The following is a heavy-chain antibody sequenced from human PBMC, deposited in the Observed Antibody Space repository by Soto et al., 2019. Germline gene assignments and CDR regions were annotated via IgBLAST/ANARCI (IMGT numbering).Heavy chain of an antibody. Sequence: ASVKVSCKTSGFTFTNSAVQWVRQARGQRLEWIGWIIVASGRTNYAREVQERVTISWDTSTSTAYMELSGLRSEDTAVYYCVAELYSGGGCCSFDFWGQGTMVTVSS. CDR1: GFTFTNSA. CDR2: IIVASGRT. CDR3: VAELYSGGGCCSFDF. V-gene: IGHV1-58*01. J-gene: IGHJ3*01. D-gene: IGHD2-21*02.